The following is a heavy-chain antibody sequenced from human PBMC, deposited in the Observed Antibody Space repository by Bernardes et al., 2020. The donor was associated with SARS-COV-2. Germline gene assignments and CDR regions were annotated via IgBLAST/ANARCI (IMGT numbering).Heavy chain of an antibody. J-gene: IGHJ6*02. CDR2: IYYSGST. Sequence: SETLSLTCTVSGGSISSYYWSWIRQPPGKGLEWIGYIYYSGSTNYNPSLKSRVTISVDTSKNQFSLKLSSVTAADTAVYYCATARYGDETDYYYYGMDVWGQGTTVTVSS. V-gene: IGHV4-59*01. CDR3: ATARYGDETDYYYYGMDV. D-gene: IGHD4-17*01. CDR1: GGSISSYY.